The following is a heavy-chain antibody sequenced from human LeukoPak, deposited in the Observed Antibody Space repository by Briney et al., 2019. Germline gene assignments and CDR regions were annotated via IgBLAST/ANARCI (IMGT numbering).Heavy chain of an antibody. D-gene: IGHD2-8*01. CDR2: IKQDGSQK. Sequence: GRSLRLSCAASGFTFSSYWMSWVRQAPGKGREWVANIKQDGSQKYYVDSVKGRFTISRDNAKNSLYLQMNSLRAEDTAVYYCARVFGGHTNALDYWGQGTLVTVSS. V-gene: IGHV3-7*02. CDR1: GFTFSSYW. CDR3: ARVFGGHTNALDY. J-gene: IGHJ4*02.